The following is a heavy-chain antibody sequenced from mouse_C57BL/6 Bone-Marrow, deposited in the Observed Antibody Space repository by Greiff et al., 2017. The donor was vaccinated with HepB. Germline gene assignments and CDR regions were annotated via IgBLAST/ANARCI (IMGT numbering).Heavy chain of an antibody. CDR2: IFPGSGST. V-gene: IGHV1-75*01. CDR3: AREGWGGLGVAY. D-gene: IGHD1-1*02. Sequence: VQLQESGPELVKPGASVKISCKASGYTFTDYYINWVKQRPGQGLEWIGWIFPGSGSTYYNEKFKGKATLTVDKSSSTAYMMLSSLTSEDSAVYFCAREGWGGLGVAYWGQGTLVTVSA. J-gene: IGHJ3*01. CDR1: GYTFTDYY.